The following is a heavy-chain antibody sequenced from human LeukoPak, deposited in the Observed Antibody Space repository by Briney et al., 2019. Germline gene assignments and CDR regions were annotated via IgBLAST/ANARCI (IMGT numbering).Heavy chain of an antibody. D-gene: IGHD5-24*01. J-gene: IGHJ4*02. CDR1: GFTFSSYE. CDR2: ISSGSSSI. CDR3: AREYGYTRHLDY. Sequence: PGGSLRLSCAASGFTFSSYEMNWVRQAPGKGLEWVSYISSGSSSIFYADSVKGRFTISRDNSKNSLYLQMNSLRAEDTAVYYCAREYGYTRHLDYWGQGTLVTVSS. V-gene: IGHV3-48*03.